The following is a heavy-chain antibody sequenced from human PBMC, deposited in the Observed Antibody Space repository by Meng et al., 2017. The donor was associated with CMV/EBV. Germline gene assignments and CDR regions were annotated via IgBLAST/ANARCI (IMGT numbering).Heavy chain of an antibody. Sequence: SCKASEYPFTTKNMHWVRQAPGQGLEWMGWINPDSGAANYAQKFQGRVTMTRDTSISTAYMELGSLRSDDTAVYYCARRSTFYDYWGQGTLVTVSS. CDR1: EYPFTTKN. V-gene: IGHV1-2*02. CDR3: ARRSTFYDY. D-gene: IGHD1-26*01. CDR2: INPDSGAA. J-gene: IGHJ4*02.